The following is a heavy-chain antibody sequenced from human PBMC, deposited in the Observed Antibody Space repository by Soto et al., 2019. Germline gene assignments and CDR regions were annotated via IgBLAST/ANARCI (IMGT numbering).Heavy chain of an antibody. Sequence: QITLKESGPTLVKPTQTLTLTCTFSGFSLSASGVGVGWIRQPPGKALEWLAIIYWDDAKHYSPSLKSSLTITQDTSKNPVVLTMTHLDPLDTATYSCAHKGGGDRILDYWGQGTLVTVSS. D-gene: IGHD3-16*01. J-gene: IGHJ4*02. CDR3: AHKGGGDRILDY. V-gene: IGHV2-5*02. CDR2: IYWDDAK. CDR1: GFSLSASGVG.